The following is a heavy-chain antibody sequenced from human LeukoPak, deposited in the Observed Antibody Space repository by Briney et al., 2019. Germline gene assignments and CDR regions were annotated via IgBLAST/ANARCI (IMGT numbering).Heavy chain of an antibody. V-gene: IGHV4-4*09. J-gene: IGHJ4*02. Sequence: SETLSLTWTVSGGSISSYYWSWIRQPPGKGLEWIGYIYTSGSTNYNPSLKSRVTISVDTSKNQFSLKLSSVTAADTAVYYCARRGKDGYNFDYWGQGTLVTVSS. CDR3: ARRGKDGYNFDY. CDR2: IYTSGST. CDR1: GGSISSYY. D-gene: IGHD5-24*01.